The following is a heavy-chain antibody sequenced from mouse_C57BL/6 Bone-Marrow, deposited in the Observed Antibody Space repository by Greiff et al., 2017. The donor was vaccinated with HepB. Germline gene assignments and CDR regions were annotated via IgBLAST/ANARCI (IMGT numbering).Heavy chain of an antibody. CDR3: AREGQLRPFDY. V-gene: IGHV1-26*01. CDR2: INPNNGGT. J-gene: IGHJ2*01. Sequence: EVQLQQSGPELVKPGASVKISCKASGYTFTDYYMNWVKQSHGKSLEWIGDINPNNGGTSYNQKFKGKATLTVDKSSSTAYMELRSLTSEDSAVYYCAREGQLRPFDYWGQGTTLTVSS. D-gene: IGHD3-2*02. CDR1: GYTFTDYY.